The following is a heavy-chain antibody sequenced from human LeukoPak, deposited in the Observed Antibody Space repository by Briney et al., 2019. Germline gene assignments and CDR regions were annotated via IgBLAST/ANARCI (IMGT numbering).Heavy chain of an antibody. CDR1: GFTFTAYT. V-gene: IGHV4-34*01. D-gene: IGHD1-14*01. CDR2: INHSGST. J-gene: IGHJ5*02. Sequence: GSLRLSCAASGFTFTAYTINWVRQAPGKGLEWIGEINHSGSTNYNPSLKSRVTISVDTSKNQFSLKLRSVTAADTAVYYCARVTSRLGWFDPWGQGTLVTVSS. CDR3: ARVTSRLGWFDP.